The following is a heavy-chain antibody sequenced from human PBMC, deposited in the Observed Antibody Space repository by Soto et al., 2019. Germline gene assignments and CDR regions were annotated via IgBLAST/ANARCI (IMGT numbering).Heavy chain of an antibody. CDR2: VYHSGST. Sequence: SETLSLTCAVSGGSISTSNWWSWVRQPPGKGLEWIGEVYHSGSTNYNPSFKSRVAMSVDKSKNQFSLKLNSVTAADTALYYCAGTSTRVPRFDYWGQGTLVTVSS. J-gene: IGHJ4*02. V-gene: IGHV4-4*02. CDR3: AGTSTRVPRFDY. D-gene: IGHD1-1*01. CDR1: GGSISTSNW.